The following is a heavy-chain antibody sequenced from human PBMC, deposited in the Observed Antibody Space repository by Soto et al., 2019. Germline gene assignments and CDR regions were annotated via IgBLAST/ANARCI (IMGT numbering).Heavy chain of an antibody. CDR3: GKSKQWGYYCGMDV. Sequence: GGSLCLSCASSGFTFSSYIMHWVRQAPGKGLEWVAGISYDGSNKDYAESVKGRFTISRGRSKNTLYLQLNSLRAEGAAVYYCGKSKQWGYYCGMDVWGEGTRVNVSS. CDR1: GFTFSSYI. CDR2: ISYDGSNK. V-gene: IGHV3-30*18. J-gene: IGHJ6*04. D-gene: IGHD6-19*01.